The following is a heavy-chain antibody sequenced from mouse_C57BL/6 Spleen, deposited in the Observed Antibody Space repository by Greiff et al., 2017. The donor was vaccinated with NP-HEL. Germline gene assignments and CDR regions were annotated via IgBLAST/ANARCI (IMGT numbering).Heavy chain of an antibody. Sequence: QVQLKQSGAELVRPGTSVKVSCKASGYAFTNYLIEWVKQRPGQGLEWIGVINPGSGGTNYNEKFKGKATLTADKSSSTAYMQLSSLTSEDSAVYFCASIYYGYDDAMDYWGQGTSVTVSS. CDR1: GYAFTNYL. CDR2: INPGSGGT. V-gene: IGHV1-54*01. D-gene: IGHD2-2*01. J-gene: IGHJ4*01. CDR3: ASIYYGYDDAMDY.